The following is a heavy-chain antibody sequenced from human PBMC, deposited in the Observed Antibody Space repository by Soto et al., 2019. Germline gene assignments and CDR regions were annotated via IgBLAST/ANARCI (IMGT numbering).Heavy chain of an antibody. Sequence: SVKVSCKASGGTFSSYAISWVRQAPGQGLEWMGGIIPIFGTANYAQKFQGRVTITADESTSTAYMELSSLRSEDTAVYYCARGPASYYDFWSGPPKDYGMDVWGQGTTVTVSS. CDR3: ARGPASYYDFWSGPPKDYGMDV. J-gene: IGHJ6*02. D-gene: IGHD3-3*01. V-gene: IGHV1-69*13. CDR2: IIPIFGTA. CDR1: GGTFSSYA.